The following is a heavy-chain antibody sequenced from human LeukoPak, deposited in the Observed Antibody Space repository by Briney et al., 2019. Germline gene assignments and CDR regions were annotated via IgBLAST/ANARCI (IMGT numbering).Heavy chain of an antibody. CDR3: AKYQRNAVIIDS. CDR2: INQGASVR. CDR1: GFTFSNYW. D-gene: IGHD1-1*01. J-gene: IGHJ4*02. Sequence: EGSLRLSCEASGFTFSNYWMNWVRQAPGKGLELVANINQGASVRNYGDSVKGRFTISRDDAKNSLYLQMNSLRDDDTAVYYCAKYQRNAVIIDSWGQGTLVTVSS. V-gene: IGHV3-7*01.